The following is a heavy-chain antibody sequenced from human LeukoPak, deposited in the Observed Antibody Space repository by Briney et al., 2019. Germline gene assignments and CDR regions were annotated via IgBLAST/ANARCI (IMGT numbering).Heavy chain of an antibody. Sequence: TGGSLRLSCAASGFTFSSYGMSWVRQAPGKGLGWVSAISGSGGSTYYADSVKGRFTISRDNSKNTLYLQMNSLRAEDTAVYYCAKGLYYYDSSSYGYWGQGTLVTVSS. V-gene: IGHV3-23*01. J-gene: IGHJ4*02. CDR2: ISGSGGST. CDR1: GFTFSSYG. D-gene: IGHD3-22*01. CDR3: AKGLYYYDSSSYGY.